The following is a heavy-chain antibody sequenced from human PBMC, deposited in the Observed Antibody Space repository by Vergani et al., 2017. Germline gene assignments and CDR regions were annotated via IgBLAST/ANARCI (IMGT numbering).Heavy chain of an antibody. CDR3: ARHSTVEWLVKLGWIDP. D-gene: IGHD6-19*01. CDR1: GASIRSSNYY. V-gene: IGHV4-39*01. CDR2: IYYSGST. Sequence: QLQLQQSGPGLVKPSATLSLTCSVSGASIRSSNYYWGWIRQPPGKGLEWIASIYYSGSTYYNPSLKGRVTISVDTSKNQFSPKLSSVTAADTAVYFCARHSTVEWLVKLGWIDPWGQGILVTVSS. J-gene: IGHJ5*02.